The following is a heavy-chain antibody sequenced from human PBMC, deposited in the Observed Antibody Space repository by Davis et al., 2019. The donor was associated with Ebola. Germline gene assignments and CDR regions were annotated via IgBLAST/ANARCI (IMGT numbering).Heavy chain of an antibody. Sequence: PGGSLRLSCAASGFIVSDKYMSWVRQAPGKGLEWVSVIYRDGRTFYADSVKGRFTVSRDNSENMVYLQMNTLRAEDTAVYYCVRDPALVVTGGGWHFDLWGRGTLVTVSS. CDR3: VRDPALVVTGGGWHFDL. CDR2: IYRDGRT. CDR1: GFIVSDKY. J-gene: IGHJ2*01. D-gene: IGHD2-21*02. V-gene: IGHV3-53*01.